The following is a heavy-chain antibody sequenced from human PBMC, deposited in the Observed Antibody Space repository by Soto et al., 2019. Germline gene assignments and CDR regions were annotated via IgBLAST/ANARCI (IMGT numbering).Heavy chain of an antibody. CDR3: AKSVAAALYGMDV. J-gene: IGHJ6*02. D-gene: IGHD6-13*01. CDR2: ISYDGSDK. Sequence: QVQLVESGGGVVQPGRSLRLSCAASGFTFSSYDMHWVRQAPGKGLEWVAVISYDGSDKYYADSVKGRFTISRDTSKHTLYLQLNSLRAEDTAVYYCAKSVAAALYGMDVWGQGTTVTVSS. CDR1: GFTFSSYD. V-gene: IGHV3-30*18.